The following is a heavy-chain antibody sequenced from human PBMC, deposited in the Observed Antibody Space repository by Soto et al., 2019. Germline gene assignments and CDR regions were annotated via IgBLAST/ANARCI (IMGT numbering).Heavy chain of an antibody. CDR2: ISGSGGSR. J-gene: IGHJ3*01. V-gene: IGHV3-23*01. Sequence: EVQLLESGGGMVEPGGSLRLSCAVSGFTFNSYAMTWVRQAPGRGLEWVSGISGSGGSRFYADSVKGRFTISRENSRNTLYLPMNSLRAEDTAVYYCAKKYYVDSTGYYSRDAFDVWGQGTAVTVSS. CDR1: GFTFNSYA. CDR3: AKKYYVDSTGYYSRDAFDV. D-gene: IGHD3-22*01.